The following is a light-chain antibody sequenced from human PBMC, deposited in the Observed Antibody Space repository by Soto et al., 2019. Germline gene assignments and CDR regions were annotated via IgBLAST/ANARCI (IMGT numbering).Light chain of an antibody. Sequence: EIVMTQSPATLSVSPGERATLSCRASQRVNSNLAWYQQKPGQAPRLLIYGASTRATGIPARFSGSGSGTEFTLTNSSLQSEDFAVYYCQQYNNWPLLFGQGTKLEIK. J-gene: IGKJ2*01. CDR1: QRVNSN. CDR3: QQYNNWPLL. V-gene: IGKV3-15*01. CDR2: GAS.